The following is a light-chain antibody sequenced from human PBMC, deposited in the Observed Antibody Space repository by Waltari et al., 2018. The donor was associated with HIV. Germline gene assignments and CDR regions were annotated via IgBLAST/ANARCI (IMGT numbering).Light chain of an antibody. CDR1: SPNSRSNA. Sequence: SVLTQPPSPFGSPGQRLTIPCPGSSPNSRSNAVYWYQHLPGTAPTLLIFGNDQRPSGVPARISGSKSGTSASLAISGLRSEDEGEYYCASWDDSLQAVVFGGGTKVTV. CDR3: ASWDDSLQAVV. CDR2: GND. J-gene: IGLJ2*01. V-gene: IGLV1-44*01.